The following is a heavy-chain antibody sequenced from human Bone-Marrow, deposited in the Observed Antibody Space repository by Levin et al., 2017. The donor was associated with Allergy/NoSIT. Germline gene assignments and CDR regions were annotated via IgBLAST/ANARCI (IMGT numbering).Heavy chain of an antibody. CDR3: AFWFGELLGLRA. Sequence: ESLKISCAASGFTFSRYWMHWVRQAPGKGLVWVSRIDGTGNMTNYVDSVKGRFSISRDNAKNTLHLQMNSLRVEDTAVYYCAFWFGELLGLRAWGQGTLVTVSA. V-gene: IGHV3-74*01. J-gene: IGHJ5*02. CDR2: IDGTGNMT. CDR1: GFTFSRYW. D-gene: IGHD3-10*01.